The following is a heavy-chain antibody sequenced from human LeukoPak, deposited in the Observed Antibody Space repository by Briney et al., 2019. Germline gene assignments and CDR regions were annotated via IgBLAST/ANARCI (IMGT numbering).Heavy chain of an antibody. Sequence: GSLRLSCAASGFTFSSYSMNWVRQAPGKGLEWVSSISSSSSYIYYADSAKGRFTISRDNAKNSLYLQMNSLRAEDTAVYYCARDGPSSSYDYWGQGTLVTVSS. J-gene: IGHJ4*02. CDR3: ARDGPSSSYDY. CDR1: GFTFSSYS. CDR2: ISSSSSYI. D-gene: IGHD6-13*01. V-gene: IGHV3-21*01.